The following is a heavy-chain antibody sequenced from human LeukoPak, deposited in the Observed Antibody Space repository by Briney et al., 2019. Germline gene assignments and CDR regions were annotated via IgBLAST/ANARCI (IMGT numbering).Heavy chain of an antibody. D-gene: IGHD2-15*01. CDR3: ARVDCSGGSCYSGFDY. J-gene: IGHJ4*02. V-gene: IGHV1-18*01. Sequence: GASVKVSCKASGYTFTSYGISWVRQAPGQVLERMGWISAYNGNTNYAQKLQGRVTMTTDTSTSTAYMELRSLRSDDTAVYYCARVDCSGGSCYSGFDYWGQGTLVTVSS. CDR2: ISAYNGNT. CDR1: GYTFTSYG.